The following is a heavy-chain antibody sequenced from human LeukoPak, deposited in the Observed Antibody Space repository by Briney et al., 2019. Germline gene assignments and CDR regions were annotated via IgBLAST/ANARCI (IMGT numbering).Heavy chain of an antibody. V-gene: IGHV4-39*01. CDR2: IYYSGST. CDR3: ARSYSYGYEYYFDY. Sequence: SESLSLTCTVSGGSISSSSYYWGWIRQPPGRGLEWIGSIYYSGSTYYNPSLKSRVTISVDTSKNQFSLKLSSVTAADTAVYYCARSYSYGYEYYFDYWGQGTLVTVSS. J-gene: IGHJ4*02. CDR1: GGSISSSSYY. D-gene: IGHD5-18*01.